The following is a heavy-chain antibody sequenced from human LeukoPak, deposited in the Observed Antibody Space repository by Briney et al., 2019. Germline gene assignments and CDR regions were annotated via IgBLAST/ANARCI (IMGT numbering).Heavy chain of an antibody. Sequence: GGSLRLSCAASGFTFSSYGMHWVRQAPGKGLEWVAVISYDGSNKYYADSVKGRFTISRDNSKNTLYLQMNSLRAEDTAVYYCAKQLTYYYDSSEALDYWGQGTLVTVSS. V-gene: IGHV3-30*18. J-gene: IGHJ4*02. CDR2: ISYDGSNK. CDR1: GFTFSSYG. D-gene: IGHD3-22*01. CDR3: AKQLTYYYDSSEALDY.